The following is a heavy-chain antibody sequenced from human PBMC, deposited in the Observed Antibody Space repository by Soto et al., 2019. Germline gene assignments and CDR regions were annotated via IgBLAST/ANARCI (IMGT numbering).Heavy chain of an antibody. CDR1: GGSISSSSYY. V-gene: IGHV4-39*01. D-gene: IGHD6-19*01. CDR2: IYYSGST. Sequence: PSETLSLTCTVSGGSISSSSYYWGWIRQPPGKGLEWIGSIYYSGSTYYNPSLKSRVTISVDTSKNQFSLQLNSVTPEDTAVYYCARWGGSGTSYYYYGMDVWGQGTTVTVS. J-gene: IGHJ6*02. CDR3: ARWGGSGTSYYYYGMDV.